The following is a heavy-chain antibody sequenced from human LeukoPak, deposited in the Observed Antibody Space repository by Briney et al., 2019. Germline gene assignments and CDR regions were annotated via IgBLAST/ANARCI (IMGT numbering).Heavy chain of an antibody. CDR3: ARDAAEGNRGY. D-gene: IGHD1-14*01. CDR2: INHSGST. J-gene: IGHJ4*02. V-gene: IGHV4-34*01. Sequence: SETLSLTCAVYGGSFSGYYWSWIRQPPGKGLEWIGQINHSGSTNYNPSLKSRVTMSVDTSKNQFSLKLSSVTAADTAVYYCARDAAEGNRGYWGQGTLVTVSS. CDR1: GGSFSGYY.